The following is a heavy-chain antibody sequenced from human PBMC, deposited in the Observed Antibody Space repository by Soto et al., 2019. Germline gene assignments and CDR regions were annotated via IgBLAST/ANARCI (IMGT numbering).Heavy chain of an antibody. V-gene: IGHV1-18*01. D-gene: IGHD3-22*01. J-gene: IGHJ4*02. Sequence: QVQLVQSGAEVKKPGASVKVSCKASGYTFTSYGISWVRQAPGQGLEWMGWISAYNGNTNDAQKLQGRVTMTTDTSTSTAYMELRSLRSDDTAVYYCARGRGGRYYDSSGYHMDYWGQGTLVTVSS. CDR3: ARGRGGRYYDSSGYHMDY. CDR1: GYTFTSYG. CDR2: ISAYNGNT.